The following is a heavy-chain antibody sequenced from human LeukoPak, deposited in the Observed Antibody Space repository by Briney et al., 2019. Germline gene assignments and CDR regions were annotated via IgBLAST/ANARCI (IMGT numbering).Heavy chain of an antibody. CDR1: GFTFSSYA. J-gene: IGHJ4*02. V-gene: IGHV3-64*01. CDR2: ISSNGGST. CDR3: ARGGGSTYVDY. Sequence: PGGSLRLSCAASGFTFSSYAMHWVRQAPGKGLEYVSAISSNGGSTYYANSVKGRFTISRDNSKNTLYLQMGSLRAEDMAVYYCARGGGSTYVDYGGQGTLVTVSS. D-gene: IGHD1-26*01.